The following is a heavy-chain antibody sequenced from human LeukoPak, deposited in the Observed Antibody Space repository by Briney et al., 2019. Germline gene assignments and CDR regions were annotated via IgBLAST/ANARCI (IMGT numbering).Heavy chain of an antibody. V-gene: IGHV3-23*01. D-gene: IGHD5-24*01. J-gene: IGHJ6*02. CDR1: GFTFSNYA. Sequence: GGSLRLSCSASGFTFSNYAIHWVRQAPGKGLEWVAAVGHNAAGTYYADSVKGRFTISRDNSRNTMYLQMNSLTAEDTAVYYCAKACLVATTPGRGMDVWGQGTTVAVSS. CDR3: AKACLVATTPGRGMDV. CDR2: VGHNAAGT.